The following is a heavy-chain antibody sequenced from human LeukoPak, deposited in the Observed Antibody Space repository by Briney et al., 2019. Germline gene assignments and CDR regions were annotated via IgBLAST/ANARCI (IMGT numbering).Heavy chain of an antibody. CDR3: ARDSTRILGLFDY. V-gene: IGHV3-48*01. Sequence: GGSLRLSCASSGFTFGTYGMNWVRQAPEKGLGWVSYISSRSDSENYADSVKGRFTISRDNIRNLLYLQMNSLRAEDTAVYFCARDSTRILGLFDYWGQGTLVTISS. J-gene: IGHJ4*02. CDR1: GFTFGTYG. D-gene: IGHD2/OR15-2a*01. CDR2: ISSRSDSE.